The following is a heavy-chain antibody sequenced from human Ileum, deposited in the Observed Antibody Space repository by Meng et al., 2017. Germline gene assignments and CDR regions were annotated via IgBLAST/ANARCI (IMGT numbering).Heavy chain of an antibody. CDR3: ARGGSSAWY. CDR1: GFTFSSYW. Sequence: QLVRLGGGFVPQRGSLRLFCAGVGFTFSSYWMHGVRQAQGKGLVWVSRMNSDGTTTDYADSVKGRFTISRDNAKNTLYLQMNSLRAEDTAVYYCARGGSSAWYWGQGALVTVSS. CDR2: MNSDGTTT. D-gene: IGHD6-19*01. V-gene: IGHV3-74*01. J-gene: IGHJ4*02.